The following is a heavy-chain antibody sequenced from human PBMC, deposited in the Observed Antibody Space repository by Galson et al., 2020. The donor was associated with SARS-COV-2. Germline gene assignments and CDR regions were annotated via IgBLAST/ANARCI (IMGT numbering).Heavy chain of an antibody. J-gene: IGHJ3*02. V-gene: IGHV3-23*01. Sequence: GGSLRLSCAASGFTFSSYAMSWVHQAPGKGLEWVSAFSGSGGSTYYADSVKGRFTISRDNSKNTLYLQMNSLRAEDTAVYYCAKDYDSSGYYGADAFDIWGQGTMVTVSS. CDR3: AKDYDSSGYYGADAFDI. D-gene: IGHD3-22*01. CDR2: FSGSGGST. CDR1: GFTFSSYA.